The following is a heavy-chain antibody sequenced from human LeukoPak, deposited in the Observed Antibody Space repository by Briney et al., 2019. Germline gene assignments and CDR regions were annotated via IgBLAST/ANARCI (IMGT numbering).Heavy chain of an antibody. V-gene: IGHV3-11*04. J-gene: IGHJ4*02. CDR2: ISSSGSTI. CDR1: GFTFSDYY. CDR3: ARDPSHLWFGELSYYFDY. Sequence: GGSLRLSCAASGFTFSDYYMSWIRQAPGKGLEWVSYISSSGSTIYYADSVKGGFTISRDNAKNSLYLQMNSLRADDTAVYYCARDPSHLWFGELSYYFDYWGQGTLVTVSS. D-gene: IGHD3-10*01.